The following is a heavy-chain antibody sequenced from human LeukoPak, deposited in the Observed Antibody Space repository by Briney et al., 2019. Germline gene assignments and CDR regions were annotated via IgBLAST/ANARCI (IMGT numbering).Heavy chain of an antibody. V-gene: IGHV4-31*03. CDR1: GGSISSGSYY. Sequence: SQTLSLTCTVSGGSISSGSYYWSWIRQHPGKGLEWIGYIYYSGSTYYNPSLKSRVTISVDTSKNQFSLKLSSVTAADTAVYYCARDNGSGFTYGYEHYYYYIDVWGKGTTVTVSS. D-gene: IGHD5-18*01. CDR3: ARDNGSGFTYGYEHYYYYIDV. J-gene: IGHJ6*03. CDR2: IYYSGST.